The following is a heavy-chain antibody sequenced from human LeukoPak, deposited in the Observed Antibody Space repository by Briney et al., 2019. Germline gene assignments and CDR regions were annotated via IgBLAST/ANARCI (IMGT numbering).Heavy chain of an antibody. D-gene: IGHD3-10*01. Sequence: GGSLRLSCAASGFTFSSYSMNWVRQAPGKGLEWVSSISSSSSYIYYADSVKGRFTISRDNAKNSLYLQVNSLRAEDTAVYYCARSQYGSGSYYNDDYWGQGTLVTVSS. CDR3: ARSQYGSGSYYNDDY. CDR2: ISSSSSYI. CDR1: GFTFSSYS. V-gene: IGHV3-21*01. J-gene: IGHJ4*02.